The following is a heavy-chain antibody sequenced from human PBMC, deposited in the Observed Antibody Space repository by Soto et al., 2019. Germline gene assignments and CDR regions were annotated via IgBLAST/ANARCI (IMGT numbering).Heavy chain of an antibody. D-gene: IGHD1-26*01. CDR2: ISSSSSYI. Sequence: GGSLRLSCAASGFTFSSYSMNWVRQAPGKGLEWVSSISSSSSYIYYADSVKGRFTISRDNAKNSLYLQMNSLRAEDTAVYYCARGAGGSYRDAFDIWGQGTMVTVSS. V-gene: IGHV3-21*01. CDR3: ARGAGGSYRDAFDI. CDR1: GFTFSSYS. J-gene: IGHJ3*02.